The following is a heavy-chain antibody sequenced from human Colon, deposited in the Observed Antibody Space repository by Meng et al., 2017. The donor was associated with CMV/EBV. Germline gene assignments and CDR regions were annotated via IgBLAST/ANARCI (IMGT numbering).Heavy chain of an antibody. J-gene: IGHJ4*02. CDR2: ISWNSGAI. D-gene: IGHD3-10*01. Sequence: GGSLRLSCAASGFTFSNYWMHWVRQAPGKGPEWVAGISWNSGAIGYADSAKGRFTVSRDNAKNSLYLQMNGLTSGDTATSYCAKDGKPWNSGSGTYFHPAYWGRGTLVTVSS. CDR1: GFTFSNYW. V-gene: IGHV3-9*01. CDR3: AKDGKPWNSGSGTYFHPAY.